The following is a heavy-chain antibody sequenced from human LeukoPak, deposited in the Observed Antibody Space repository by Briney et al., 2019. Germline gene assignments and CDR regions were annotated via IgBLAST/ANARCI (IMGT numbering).Heavy chain of an antibody. D-gene: IGHD6-6*01. CDR3: ARDLSIAARGPFDY. J-gene: IGHJ4*02. Sequence: SVKVSCKASGGTFSSYAISWVRQAPGQGLXXXXGXIPXXGTAXXXXXXXXXXTXTADXSTGTAYMELSSLRSEDTAVYYCARDLSIAARGPFDYWGQGTLVTVSS. V-gene: IGHV1-69*13. CDR2: XIPXXGTA. CDR1: GGTFSSYA.